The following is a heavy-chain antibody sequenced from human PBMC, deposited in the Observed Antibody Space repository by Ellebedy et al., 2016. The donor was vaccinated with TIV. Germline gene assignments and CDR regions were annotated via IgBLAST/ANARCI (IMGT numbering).Heavy chain of an antibody. J-gene: IGHJ4*02. CDR3: AKDVSPRRERAFDS. V-gene: IGHV3-23*01. CDR2: ISGSGGNT. CDR1: GFTFNTYA. Sequence: GESLNISCVASGFTFNTYAMIWVRQAPGAGLKWVSSISGSGGNTYYADSVKGRFTISRDNFKNTLYLQLNSLRANDTAVNFCAKDVSPRRERAFDSWGQGTLVTVSS. D-gene: IGHD1-26*01.